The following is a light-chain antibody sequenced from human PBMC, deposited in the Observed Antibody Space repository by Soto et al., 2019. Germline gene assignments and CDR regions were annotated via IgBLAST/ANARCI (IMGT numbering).Light chain of an antibody. CDR2: EFT. Sequence: QSALTQPPSASGSPGQSVTISCTGTSSDVGAYNSVSWYQQHAGKAPKIVIYEFTKRHSGVPDRFSGSKSANTASLTVSGLKAEDAADYSCSSFASRNTWVFGGGTKLNVL. J-gene: IGLJ3*02. CDR3: SSFASRNTWV. V-gene: IGLV2-8*01. CDR1: SSDVGAYNS.